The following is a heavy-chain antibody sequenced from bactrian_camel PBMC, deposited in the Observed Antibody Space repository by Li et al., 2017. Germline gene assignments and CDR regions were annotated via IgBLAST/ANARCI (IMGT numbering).Heavy chain of an antibody. D-gene: IGHD3*01. Sequence: HVQLVESGGGLVQPGGSLRLSCAASGFTFSNDPMTWVRQAPGKGLEWVSAINSGGTTYYADSVKGRFTISRDNARNTAYLQLNGLKTEDMAMYYCAKEGQSTELSPHPSYSNDYGGEFGNWGQGTQVTVS. CDR3: AKEGQSTELSPHPSYSNDYGGEFGN. J-gene: IGHJ6*01. CDR2: INSGGTT. CDR1: GFTFSNDP. V-gene: IGHV3S1*01.